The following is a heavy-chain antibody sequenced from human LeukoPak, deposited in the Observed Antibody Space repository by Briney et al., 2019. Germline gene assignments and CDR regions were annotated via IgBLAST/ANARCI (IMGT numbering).Heavy chain of an antibody. J-gene: IGHJ4*02. D-gene: IGHD1-14*01. CDR1: GFTFTKYW. Sequence: GDSLRLSCAVSGFTFTKYWMTWVRQAPGKGLEWVGNIKQDGSDKNYMDSVKGRFTISRDNTKNSVYLQMSSLRAEDTAVYYCAREVWGPEYWGQGTLVTVSS. CDR2: IKQDGSDK. CDR3: AREVWGPEY. V-gene: IGHV3-7*01.